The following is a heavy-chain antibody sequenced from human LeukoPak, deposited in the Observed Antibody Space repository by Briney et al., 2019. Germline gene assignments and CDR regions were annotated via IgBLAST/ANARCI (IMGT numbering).Heavy chain of an antibody. V-gene: IGHV4-34*01. CDR2: INHSGST. CDR1: GGSFSGYY. D-gene: IGHD6-6*01. CDR3: ARGGCIAARPSRWFDP. J-gene: IGHJ5*02. Sequence: SETLSLTCAVYGGSFSGYYWSWIRQPPGKGLEWIGEINHSGSTNYNPSLKSRVTISVDTSKNQFSLKLSSVTAADTAVYYCARGGCIAARPSRWFDPWGQGTLVTVSS.